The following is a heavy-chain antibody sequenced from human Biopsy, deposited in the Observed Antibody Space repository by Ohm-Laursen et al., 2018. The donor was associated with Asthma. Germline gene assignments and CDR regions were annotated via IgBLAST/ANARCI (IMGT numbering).Heavy chain of an antibody. V-gene: IGHV1-2*06. CDR3: ARDRGYCSGGTCPSWFDP. Sequence: GSSVKVSCKASGYTFTDYSIHWVRQAPGQGLEWMGRINPSSGDTKYAQRFQGRVTVTRDRSISTAYMELSRLRSDDTAVYYCARDRGYCSGGTCPSWFDPWGQGTLVIVSS. D-gene: IGHD2-15*01. CDR2: INPSSGDT. CDR1: GYTFTDYS. J-gene: IGHJ5*02.